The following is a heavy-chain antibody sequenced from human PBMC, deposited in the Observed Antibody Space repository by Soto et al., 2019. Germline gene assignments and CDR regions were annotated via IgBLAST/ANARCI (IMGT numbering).Heavy chain of an antibody. D-gene: IGHD5-12*01. Sequence: EAQLVESGGGLVEPGGSLRVSCAASGFSFSDAWMIWVRQAPGKGLEWVGRIKSKAHGETADYAAPVKGRFTISRDDSKNTVYLQMNSLKIEDTAVYYCTTGVDGYIPFDYWGQGTLVTVSS. J-gene: IGHJ4*02. CDR1: GFSFSDAW. CDR3: TTGVDGYIPFDY. CDR2: IKSKAHGETA. V-gene: IGHV3-15*07.